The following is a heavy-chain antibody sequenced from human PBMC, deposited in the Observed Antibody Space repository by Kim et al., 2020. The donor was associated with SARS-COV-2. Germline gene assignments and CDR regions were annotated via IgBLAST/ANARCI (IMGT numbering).Heavy chain of an antibody. CDR1: GFTFSSYG. D-gene: IGHD4-17*01. CDR2: ISYDGSNK. V-gene: IGHV3-30*18. Sequence: GGSLRLSCAASGFTFSSYGMHWVRQAPGKGLEWVAVISYDGSNKYYADSVKGRFTISRDNSKNTLYLQMNSLRAQDTAVYYCAKGTFYGDYFDYWGQGTL. J-gene: IGHJ4*02. CDR3: AKGTFYGDYFDY.